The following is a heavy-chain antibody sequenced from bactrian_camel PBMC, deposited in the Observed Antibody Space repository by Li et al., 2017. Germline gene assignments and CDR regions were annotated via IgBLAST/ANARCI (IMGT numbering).Heavy chain of an antibody. CDR3: AAGCPIWTGLLSGD. D-gene: IGHD2*01. CDR1: GDTSRSHC. Sequence: HVQLVESGGGSAQAGGSLTLSCVASGDTSRSHCMAWFRQIPGKEREGVAASDGAGTVSYGDFVKGRFTISKDNTKNTLTLQMNSLEPEDTAMYYCAAGCPIWTGLLSGDWGQGTQVTVS. J-gene: IGHJ4*01. V-gene: IGHV3S26*01. CDR2: SDGAGTV.